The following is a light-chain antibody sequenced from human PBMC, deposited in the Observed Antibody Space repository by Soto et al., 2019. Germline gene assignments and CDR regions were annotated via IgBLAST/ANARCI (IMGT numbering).Light chain of an antibody. Sequence: DIQMTQSPTSLSASVGDRVTITCRASQGIRNFVAWYQQKPGKAPKLLIYAASTLQSGVPSRFSGSGSGTDFTLTINSLQPEDVATYSCQKYSCVPVFGHGTKVEIK. CDR3: QKYSCVPV. J-gene: IGKJ3*01. CDR1: QGIRNF. CDR2: AAS. V-gene: IGKV1-27*01.